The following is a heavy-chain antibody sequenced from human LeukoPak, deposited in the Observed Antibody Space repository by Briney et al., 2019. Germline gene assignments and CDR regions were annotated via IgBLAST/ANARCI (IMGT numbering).Heavy chain of an antibody. CDR3: ARAYGPFDP. J-gene: IGHJ5*02. D-gene: IGHD3-10*01. CDR1: GGSISSYY. Sequence: PSETLSLTCTVSGGSISSYYWSWIRQPPGKGLEWIGYIYYSGSTNYIPSLKSRVTISVDTSKNQFSLKLSSVTAADTAVYYCARAYGPFDPWGQGTLVTVSS. V-gene: IGHV4-59*01. CDR2: IYYSGST.